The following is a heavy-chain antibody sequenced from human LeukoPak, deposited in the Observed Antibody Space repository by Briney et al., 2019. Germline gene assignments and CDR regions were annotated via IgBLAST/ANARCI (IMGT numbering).Heavy chain of an antibody. D-gene: IGHD3-3*01. CDR2: INPNSGGT. CDR3: ARAPYDFWSGYEGFDP. J-gene: IGHJ5*02. Sequence: ASVKVSCKASGYTFTGDYMHWVRQAPGQGLEWMGWINPNSGGTNYAQKFQGRVTMTRDTSISTAYMELSRLRSDDTAVYYCARAPYDFWSGYEGFDPWGQGTLVTVSS. CDR1: GYTFTGDY. V-gene: IGHV1-2*02.